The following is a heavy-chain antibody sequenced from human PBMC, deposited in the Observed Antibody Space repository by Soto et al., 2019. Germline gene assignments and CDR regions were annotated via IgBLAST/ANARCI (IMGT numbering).Heavy chain of an antibody. J-gene: IGHJ6*02. V-gene: IGHV3-23*01. Sequence: QPGGSLRLSCAASGFTFSSYAMSWVRQAPGKGLEWVSAISGSGGSTYYADSVKGRFTISRDNSKSTLYLQMNSLRAEDTAVYYCAKDRPPSGYDHYYYYYGMDVWGQGTTVTVSS. CDR3: AKDRPPSGYDHYYYYYGMDV. D-gene: IGHD5-12*01. CDR1: GFTFSSYA. CDR2: ISGSGGST.